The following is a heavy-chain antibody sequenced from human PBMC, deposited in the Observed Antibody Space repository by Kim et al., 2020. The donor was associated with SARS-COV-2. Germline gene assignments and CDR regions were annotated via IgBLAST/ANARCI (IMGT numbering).Heavy chain of an antibody. CDR3: ARDGYKEWELPIGYFDL. CDR1: GFTFSSYG. D-gene: IGHD1-26*01. J-gene: IGHJ2*01. CDR2: IWYDGSNK. V-gene: IGHV3-33*01. Sequence: GGSLRLSCAASGFTFSSYGMHWVRQAPGKGLEWVAVIWYDGSNKYYADSVKGRFTISRDNSKNTLYLQMNSLRAEDTAVYYCARDGYKEWELPIGYFDLWGRGTLVTVSS.